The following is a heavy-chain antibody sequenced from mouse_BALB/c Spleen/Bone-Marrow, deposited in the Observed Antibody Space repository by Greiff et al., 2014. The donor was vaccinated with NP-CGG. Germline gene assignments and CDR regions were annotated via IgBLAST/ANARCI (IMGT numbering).Heavy chain of an antibody. CDR2: IDPANGNT. J-gene: IGHJ4*01. V-gene: IGHV14-3*02. Sequence: VQLQQSGAELVKPGASVKLSCTASGFNIKDTYMHWVKQRPEQGLEWIGRIDPANGNTKYDPKFQGKATITADTSSNTAYLQLSSLTSEDTAVYYGSSYAMDYWDQGTSVTVSS. CDR1: GFNIKDTY. CDR3: SSYAMDY.